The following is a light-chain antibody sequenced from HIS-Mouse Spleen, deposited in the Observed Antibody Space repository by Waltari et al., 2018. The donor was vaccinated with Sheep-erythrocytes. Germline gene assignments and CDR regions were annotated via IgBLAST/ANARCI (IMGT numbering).Light chain of an antibody. Sequence: DIQMTQSPSSVSASVGDRVTITCRASQGISSWLAWYQKKPGKAPKLLIYPASSLQSGVPSRFSGSGSGTDFTLTISSLQPEDFATYYCQQANSFLITFGQGTRLEIK. CDR2: PAS. V-gene: IGKV1-12*01. CDR1: QGISSW. J-gene: IGKJ5*01. CDR3: QQANSFLIT.